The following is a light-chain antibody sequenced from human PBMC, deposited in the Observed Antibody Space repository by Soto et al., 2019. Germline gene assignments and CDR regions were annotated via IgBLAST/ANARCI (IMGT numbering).Light chain of an antibody. Sequence: DIVMTHSPATLSVAPGERVTFSCRASQGVSSKLAWYQHKPGQAPRLLISGASTGATGIPARFSGSGSGTEFTLTISSLQSEDCAIYYCQQYHTWPITFGGGTKVDIK. CDR3: QQYHTWPIT. CDR1: QGVSSK. J-gene: IGKJ4*01. V-gene: IGKV3-15*01. CDR2: GAS.